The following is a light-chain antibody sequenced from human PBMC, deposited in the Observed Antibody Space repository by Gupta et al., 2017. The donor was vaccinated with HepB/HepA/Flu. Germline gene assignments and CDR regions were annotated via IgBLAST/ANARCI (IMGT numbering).Light chain of an antibody. CDR3: SSYTSSSTLYV. CDR2: DVN. J-gene: IGLJ1*01. CDR1: SSDVGTYNY. V-gene: IGLV2-14*03. Sequence: QSALTQPASVSGSPGQSITISCPGTSSDVGTYNYVSWYQQYPGKAPKLMIYDVNDRPSGVSNRFSGSKSGNTASLTISGLQAEDEADYYCSSYTSSSTLYVFGTGTKVTVL.